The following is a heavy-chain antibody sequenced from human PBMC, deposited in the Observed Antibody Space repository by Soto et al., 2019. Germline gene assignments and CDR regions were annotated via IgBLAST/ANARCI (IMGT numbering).Heavy chain of an antibody. J-gene: IGHJ5*02. V-gene: IGHV1-18*01. Sequence: ASVKVSCKASGYTFTSYGISWVRQAPGQGLEWMGWISAYNGSTNYAQKLQGRVTMTTDTSTSTAYMELRSLRSDDTAVYYFARDRSDILTGYYSRFDPWGQVTLVTVSS. CDR3: ARDRSDILTGYYSRFDP. CDR1: GYTFTSYG. CDR2: ISAYNGST. D-gene: IGHD3-9*01.